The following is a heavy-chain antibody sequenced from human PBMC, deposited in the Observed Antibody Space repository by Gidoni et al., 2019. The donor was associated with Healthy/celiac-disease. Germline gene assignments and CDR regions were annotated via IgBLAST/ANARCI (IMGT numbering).Heavy chain of an antibody. V-gene: IGHV4-39*07. Sequence: QLQLQESGPGLVKPSETLSRTCTVSGGSISSSSYYWGWIRQPPGKGREWIGSSYYSGSTYYNPSLKSRVTISVDTSKNQFSLKLSSVTAADTAVYYCARDSGYDGSYYFGYWGQGTLVTVSS. CDR1: GGSISSSSYY. J-gene: IGHJ4*02. CDR3: ARDSGYDGSYYFGY. CDR2: SYYSGST. D-gene: IGHD1-26*01.